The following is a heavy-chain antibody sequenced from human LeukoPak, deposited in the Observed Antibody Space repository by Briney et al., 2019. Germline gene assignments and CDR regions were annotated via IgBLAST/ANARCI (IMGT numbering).Heavy chain of an antibody. CDR2: ISYDGSNK. V-gene: IGHV3-30*04. Sequence: GGSLRLSCAASGFTFSSYAMHWVRQAPGKGLEWVAVISYDGSNKYYADSVKGRFTISRDNSKNTLYLQMNSLRAEDTAVYYCARDRYYYDSYRLDYWGQGTLVTVSS. D-gene: IGHD3-22*01. CDR1: GFTFSSYA. J-gene: IGHJ4*02. CDR3: ARDRYYYDSYRLDY.